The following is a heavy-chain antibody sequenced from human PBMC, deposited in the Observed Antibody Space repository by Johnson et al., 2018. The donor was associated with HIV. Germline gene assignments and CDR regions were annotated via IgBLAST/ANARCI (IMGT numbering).Heavy chain of an antibody. V-gene: IGHV3-33*06. Sequence: QVQLVESGGGVVQPGRSLRLSCAASGFTFSSYGMHWVRQAPGKGLEWVAVIWYDGSNKYYADSVKGRFTISRDNSKNTLYLQMNSLSAEDTAVYYCAKDLGRAFIVGAPGIWGQGTMVTVSS. CDR1: GFTFSSYG. J-gene: IGHJ3*02. D-gene: IGHD1-26*01. CDR2: IWYDGSNK. CDR3: AKDLGRAFIVGAPGI.